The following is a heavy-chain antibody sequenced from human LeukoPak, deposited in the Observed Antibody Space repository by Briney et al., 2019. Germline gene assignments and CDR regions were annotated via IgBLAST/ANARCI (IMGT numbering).Heavy chain of an antibody. V-gene: IGHV4-61*02. D-gene: IGHD3-22*01. Sequence: SETLSLTCTVSGGSISSGSYYWSWIRQPAGKGLEWIGRIYTSGSTNYNPSLKSRVTISVDTSKNQFSLKLISVTAADTAVYFCARVDSSGSFDYWGQGTLVTVSS. J-gene: IGHJ4*02. CDR3: ARVDSSGSFDY. CDR2: IYTSGST. CDR1: GGSISSGSYY.